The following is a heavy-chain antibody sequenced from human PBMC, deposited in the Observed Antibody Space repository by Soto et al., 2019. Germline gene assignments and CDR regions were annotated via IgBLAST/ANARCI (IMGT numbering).Heavy chain of an antibody. J-gene: IGHJ4*02. CDR1: GCSISSYY. Sequence: SETLSLTCPVSGCSISSYYWSWIRQPPGKGLEWIGYIYYSGSTNYNPSLKSRVTISVDTSKNQFSLKLSSVTAADTAVYYCARGYGSGSYYFLDYWGQGTLVTVS. CDR3: ARGYGSGSYYFLDY. V-gene: IGHV4-59*08. CDR2: IYYSGST. D-gene: IGHD3-10*01.